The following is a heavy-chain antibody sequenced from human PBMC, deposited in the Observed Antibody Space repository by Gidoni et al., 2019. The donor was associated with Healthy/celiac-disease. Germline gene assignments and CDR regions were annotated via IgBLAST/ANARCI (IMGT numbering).Heavy chain of an antibody. CDR2: TRNKANSYTT. CDR1: GFTFSDHY. Sequence: EVQLVESGGGLVQPGGSLRLFCAASGFTFSDHYMDWVRQAPGKELEWVGRTRNKANSYTTEYAASVKGRFTITRDDSKNSLYLQMNSLKTEDTAVYYCAREGITMISDALDIWGQGTMVTVSS. J-gene: IGHJ3*02. CDR3: AREGITMISDALDI. V-gene: IGHV3-72*01. D-gene: IGHD3-22*01.